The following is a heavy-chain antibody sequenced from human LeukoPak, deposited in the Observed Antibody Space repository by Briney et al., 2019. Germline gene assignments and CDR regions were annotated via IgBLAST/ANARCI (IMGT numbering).Heavy chain of an antibody. D-gene: IGHD2-2*01. CDR1: GYTFTSYY. Sequence: GASVTVSCKASGYTFTSYYMHWVRQAPGQGLERMGIINPSGGSTTYAQKFQGRVTMTRDTSMSTVYMELSRLRSEDTAVYYCARSRRYCSSTSCYRYYYCMDVWGQGTTVTVSS. CDR2: INPSGGST. CDR3: ARSRRYCSSTSCYRYYYCMDV. J-gene: IGHJ6*02. V-gene: IGHV1-46*01.